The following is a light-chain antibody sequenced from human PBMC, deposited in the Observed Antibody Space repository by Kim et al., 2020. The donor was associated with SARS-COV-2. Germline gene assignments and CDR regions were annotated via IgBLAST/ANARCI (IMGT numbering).Light chain of an antibody. CDR2: GIN. J-gene: IGLJ2*01. Sequence: SSELTQDPAVSVALGQTVRITCQGDSLRSYYATWYQQKPGEAPIVVIYGINNRPSGIPDRFSGSSSGNTASLTITATQAGDEADYYCNSRDTNNNVIFGGGTQLTVL. CDR1: SLRSYY. CDR3: NSRDTNNNVI. V-gene: IGLV3-19*01.